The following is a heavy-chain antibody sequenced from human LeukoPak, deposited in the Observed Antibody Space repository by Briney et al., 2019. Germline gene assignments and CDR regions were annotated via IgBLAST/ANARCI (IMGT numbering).Heavy chain of an antibody. J-gene: IGHJ4*02. V-gene: IGHV3-15*01. CDR1: GFTFSNAW. CDR3: AKVDDSSGYYHNALDY. CDR2: IKSKADGGAT. D-gene: IGHD3-22*01. Sequence: MAGGSLRLSCTASGFTFSNAWMTWVRQAPGKGLEWVGHIKSKADGGATDYAAPVKGRFSISRDDSKNTVFLQMNSLKTEDTAVYYCAKVDDSSGYYHNALDYWGQGTLVTVSS.